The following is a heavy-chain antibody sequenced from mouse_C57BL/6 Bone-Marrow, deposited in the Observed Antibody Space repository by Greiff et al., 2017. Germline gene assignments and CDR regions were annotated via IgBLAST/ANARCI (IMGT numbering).Heavy chain of an antibody. CDR1: GYTFTDHT. CDR3: ARSLYGNGFAY. D-gene: IGHD2-1*01. CDR2: IYPRDGST. V-gene: IGHV1-78*01. J-gene: IGHJ3*01. Sequence: QVQLQQSDAVLVKPGASVKISCKVSGYTFTDHTIHWMKQRPEQGLEWIGYIYPRDGSTSYNEKFKGKATLTAAKSSSTAYMQLNTLTSEDSAVXFCARSLYGNGFAYWGQGTLVTVSA.